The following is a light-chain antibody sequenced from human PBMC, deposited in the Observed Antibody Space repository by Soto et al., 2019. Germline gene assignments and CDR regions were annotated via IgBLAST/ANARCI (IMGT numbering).Light chain of an antibody. CDR2: AAS. Sequence: DIQMTQSPSSLSASVGDRVTITCRASQSISSYLNWYQRKPGKAPKLLIYAASSLQSGVPSRFSGSGSGTDFTLTISRLEPEDFAVYYCQQYGSSITFGQGTRLEIK. CDR3: QQYGSSIT. V-gene: IGKV1-39*01. J-gene: IGKJ5*01. CDR1: QSISSY.